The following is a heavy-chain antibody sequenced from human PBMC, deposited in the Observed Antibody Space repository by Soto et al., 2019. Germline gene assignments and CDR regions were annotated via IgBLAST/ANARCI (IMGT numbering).Heavy chain of an antibody. CDR2: IWYDGSNK. J-gene: IGHJ6*02. Sequence: PGGSLRLSCAASGFTFSSYGMHWVRQAPGKGLEWVAVIWYDGSNKYYADSVKGRFTISRDNSKNTLYLQMNSLRAEDTAVYYCARGAYYYDSSGYYNYYYYGMDVWGQGTTVTVSS. D-gene: IGHD3-22*01. CDR3: ARGAYYYDSSGYYNYYYYGMDV. CDR1: GFTFSSYG. V-gene: IGHV3-33*01.